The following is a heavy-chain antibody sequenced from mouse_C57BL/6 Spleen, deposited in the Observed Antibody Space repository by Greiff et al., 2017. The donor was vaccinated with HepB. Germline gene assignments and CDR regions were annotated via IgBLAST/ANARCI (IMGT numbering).Heavy chain of an antibody. Sequence: EVQLQQSGPVLVKPGASVKMSCKASGYTFTDYYMNWVKQSHGKSLEWIGVINPYNGGTSYNQKFKGKATLTVDKSSSTAYMELNSLTSEDSAVYYCARSRDYDGGYFDYWGQGTTLTVSS. D-gene: IGHD2-4*01. V-gene: IGHV1-19*01. CDR1: GYTFTDYY. CDR3: ARSRDYDGGYFDY. CDR2: INPYNGGT. J-gene: IGHJ2*01.